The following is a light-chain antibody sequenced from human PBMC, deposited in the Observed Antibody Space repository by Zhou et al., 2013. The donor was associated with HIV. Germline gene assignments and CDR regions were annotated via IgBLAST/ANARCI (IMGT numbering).Light chain of an antibody. V-gene: IGKV1-5*01. CDR3: LQHNNYPHT. CDR1: QSISSW. CDR2: AAS. Sequence: DIQMTQSPSTLSASVGDRVTITCRASQSISSWLAWYQHKAGRAPQRLISAASSLQSGVPSRFSGSGSGTEFTLTISSLQPEDVATYYCLQHNNYPHTFGQGTKLEIK. J-gene: IGKJ2*01.